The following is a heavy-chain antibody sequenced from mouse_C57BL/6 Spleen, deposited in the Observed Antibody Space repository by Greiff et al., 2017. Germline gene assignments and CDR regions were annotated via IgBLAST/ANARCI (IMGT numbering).Heavy chain of an antibody. Sequence: EVKLVESGGDLVKPGGSLKLSCAASGFTFSSYGMSWVRQTPDKSLEWVATISSGGSYTYYPDSVKGRFTISRDNAKNTLYLQMSSLKSEDTAMYCCARQGYSNSFAYWGQGTLVTVSA. CDR1: GFTFSSYG. D-gene: IGHD2-5*01. CDR3: ARQGYSNSFAY. V-gene: IGHV5-6*02. J-gene: IGHJ3*01. CDR2: ISSGGSYT.